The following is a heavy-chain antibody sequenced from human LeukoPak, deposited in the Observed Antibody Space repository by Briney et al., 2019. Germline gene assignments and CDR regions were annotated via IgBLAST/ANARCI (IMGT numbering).Heavy chain of an antibody. D-gene: IGHD3-3*01. Sequence: GGSLRPSCTASGLTFGDYATGWGPQGPGKGLGWVGFIRIKAYGGTTEYAASVKARFTISRDDSKSIAYLQMNSLKTEDTAVYYCTRYAGYDFWAYYYYYYMDVWGKGTTVSVSS. J-gene: IGHJ6*03. CDR2: IRIKAYGGTT. CDR1: GLTFGDYA. V-gene: IGHV3-49*04. CDR3: TRYAGYDFWAYYYYYYMDV.